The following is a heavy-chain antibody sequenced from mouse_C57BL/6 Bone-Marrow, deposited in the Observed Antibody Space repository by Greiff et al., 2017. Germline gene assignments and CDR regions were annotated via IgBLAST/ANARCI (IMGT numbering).Heavy chain of an antibody. Sequence: EVKLVESEGGLVQPGSSMKLSCTASGFTFSDYYMAWVRQVPETGLEWVANINYDGSSTYYLDSLKSRFIISRDNAKTILYLQMSSLKSEDTATXYCARHYGSSYFYAMDYWGQGTSVTVSS. V-gene: IGHV5-16*01. J-gene: IGHJ4*01. CDR3: ARHYGSSYFYAMDY. D-gene: IGHD1-1*01. CDR2: INYDGSST. CDR1: GFTFSDYY.